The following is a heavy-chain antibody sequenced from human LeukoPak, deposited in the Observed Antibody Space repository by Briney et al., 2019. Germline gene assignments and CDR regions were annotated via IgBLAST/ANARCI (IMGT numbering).Heavy chain of an antibody. Sequence: GRSLRLSCAASGFTFSNYGMHWVRQAPGKGLEWVAFIRYDGSNEYYTDSVRGRFTISRDNSKTTLYLQMNSLRSDDTAVYYCEGERHSMSSDDFWGQGTLVTVSS. D-gene: IGHD6-6*01. CDR3: EGERHSMSSDDF. J-gene: IGHJ4*02. CDR2: IRYDGSNE. V-gene: IGHV3-30*02. CDR1: GFTFSNYG.